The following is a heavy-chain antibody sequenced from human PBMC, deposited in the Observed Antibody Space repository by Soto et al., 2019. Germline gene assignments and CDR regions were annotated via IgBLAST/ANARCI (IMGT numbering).Heavy chain of an antibody. CDR3: ARSDARTYYDYIWGSYRRVNFDY. D-gene: IGHD3-16*02. CDR1: YTFTSYD. Sequence: YTFTSYDINWVRQATGQGPEWMGWMNPNSGNTGYAQKFQGRVTMTRNTSISTAYMELSSLRSEDTAVYYCARSDARTYYDYIWGSYRRVNFDYWGQGTLVTVSS. CDR2: MNPNSGNT. V-gene: IGHV1-8*01. J-gene: IGHJ4*02.